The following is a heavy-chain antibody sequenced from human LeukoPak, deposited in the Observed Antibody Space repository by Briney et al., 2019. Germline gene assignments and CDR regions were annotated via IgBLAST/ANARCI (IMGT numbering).Heavy chain of an antibody. CDR2: IYYSGST. CDR1: GDSIGSNNW. D-gene: IGHD6-13*01. Sequence: PSGTLSLTCAVSGDSIGSNNWWTWVRQAPGKGLEWIGYIYYSGSTNYNPSLKSRVTISVDTSKNQFSLKLSSVTAADTAVYYCARVYYSSSYDYWYFDLWGRGTLVTVSS. CDR3: ARVYYSSSYDYWYFDL. J-gene: IGHJ2*01. V-gene: IGHV4-4*02.